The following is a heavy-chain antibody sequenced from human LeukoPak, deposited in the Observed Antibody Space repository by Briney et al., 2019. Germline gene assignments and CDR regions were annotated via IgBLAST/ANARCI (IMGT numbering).Heavy chain of an antibody. D-gene: IGHD3-10*01. J-gene: IGHJ4*02. Sequence: PGGSLRLSCAASGFTFSSYGMHWVRQAPGKGLEWVAFIRYDVSNKYYADSVKGRFTISRDNSKNTLYLQMNSLRAEDTAVYYCARHRPSGEFDYWGQGTLVTVSS. CDR1: GFTFSSYG. CDR2: IRYDVSNK. V-gene: IGHV3-30*02. CDR3: ARHRPSGEFDY.